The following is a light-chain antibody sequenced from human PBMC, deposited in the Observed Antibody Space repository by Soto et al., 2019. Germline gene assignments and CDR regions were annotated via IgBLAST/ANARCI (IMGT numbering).Light chain of an antibody. CDR2: GAS. J-gene: IGKJ4*01. Sequence: EIVMTQPPATPSVSPGEGATLSCRASQSISNKLAGEQQKPGQAPRLIIYGASTRATCMPDRFSGSGSGTEFTRTISILQSEDFAVYYCQRHNNWPPLTVGRGTKVEIK. V-gene: IGKV3-15*01. CDR1: QSISNK. CDR3: QRHNNWPPLT.